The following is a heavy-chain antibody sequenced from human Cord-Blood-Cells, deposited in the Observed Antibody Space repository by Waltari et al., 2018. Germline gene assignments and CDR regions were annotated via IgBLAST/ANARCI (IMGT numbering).Heavy chain of an antibody. CDR3: ARGSEDIVVVVAATRGGYYYYGMDV. J-gene: IGHJ6*02. V-gene: IGHV4-34*01. CDR1: GGSFSGYY. D-gene: IGHD2-15*01. Sequence: QVQLQQWGAGLLKPSESLSLTCAVYGGSFSGYYWSWIRQPPGKGLEWIGEINHSGSTNYNPSHKSRVTISVDTSKNQFSLKLSSVTAADTAVYYCARGSEDIVVVVAATRGGYYYYGMDVWGQGTTVTVSS. CDR2: INHSGST.